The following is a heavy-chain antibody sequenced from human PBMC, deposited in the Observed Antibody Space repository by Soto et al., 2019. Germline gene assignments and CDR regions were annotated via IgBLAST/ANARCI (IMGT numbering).Heavy chain of an antibody. D-gene: IGHD5-12*01. J-gene: IGHJ4*02. Sequence: SVKVSCKASGGTFSSYAISWVRQAPGQGLEWMGGIIPIFGTASYAQKFQGRVTITADESTSTAYMELSSLRSEDTAVYYCARQNRDGYNYLDYWGQGTLVTVSS. V-gene: IGHV1-69*13. CDR3: ARQNRDGYNYLDY. CDR2: IIPIFGTA. CDR1: GGTFSSYA.